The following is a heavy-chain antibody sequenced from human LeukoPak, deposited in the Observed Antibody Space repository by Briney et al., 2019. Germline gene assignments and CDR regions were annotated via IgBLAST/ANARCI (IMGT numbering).Heavy chain of an antibody. J-gene: IGHJ4*02. CDR3: ARLAVPPRNYFDY. D-gene: IGHD1-14*01. Sequence: SETLSLTCTVSGGSFSSGSYYWSWIRQPPGKGLEWIGYIFYSGNTNYNPSLKSRVTISLDTSKNQFPLKLSSVTAADTAVYYCARLAVPPRNYFDYWGQGTLVIVSS. V-gene: IGHV4-61*01. CDR1: GGSFSSGSYY. CDR2: IFYSGNT.